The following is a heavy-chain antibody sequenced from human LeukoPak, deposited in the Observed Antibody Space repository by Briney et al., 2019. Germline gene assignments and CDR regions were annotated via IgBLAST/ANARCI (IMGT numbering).Heavy chain of an antibody. D-gene: IGHD5-12*01. V-gene: IGHV1-18*01. Sequence: ASVKVSCKASGYTFTTYGISWVRQAPGQGLEWMGWISAYNGHTNYAQKLQGRVTMTTDTSTSTAYMELRSLRSDDTAVYYCARVEWLRGPFDYWGQGTLVTVSS. CDR1: GYTFTTYG. J-gene: IGHJ4*02. CDR3: ARVEWLRGPFDY. CDR2: ISAYNGHT.